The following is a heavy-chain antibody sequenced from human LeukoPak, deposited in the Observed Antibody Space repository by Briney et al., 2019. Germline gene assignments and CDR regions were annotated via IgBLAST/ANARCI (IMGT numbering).Heavy chain of an antibody. V-gene: IGHV4-61*02. CDR1: GGSISSGSYY. CDR3: ATFMVRGVDGSDAFDI. D-gene: IGHD3-10*01. J-gene: IGHJ3*02. CDR2: SYASRST. Sequence: SETLSLTCTVSGGSISSGSYYWSWIRQPAGKGLEWIGRSYASRSTNSDSSLKSRVTISVDTSKNAFSLKLSSVTAADTAVYYCATFMVRGVDGSDAFDIWGQGTMVTVSS.